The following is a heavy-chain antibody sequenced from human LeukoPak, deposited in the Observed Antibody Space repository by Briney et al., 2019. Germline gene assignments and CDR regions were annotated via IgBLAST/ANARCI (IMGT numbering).Heavy chain of an antibody. CDR2: INPNTGGT. J-gene: IGHJ3*01. CDR1: GDTFTGYY. CDR3: ALEPIALSI. V-gene: IGHV1-2*02. D-gene: IGHD3-3*01. Sequence: ASVKVSCKASGDTFTGYYMHWVRQAPGQGLEWMGWINPNTGGTESAQKFQGRVTMTRDTSISTAYMGLSRLRSDDTAVYYCALEPIALSIWGQGTMVTVSS.